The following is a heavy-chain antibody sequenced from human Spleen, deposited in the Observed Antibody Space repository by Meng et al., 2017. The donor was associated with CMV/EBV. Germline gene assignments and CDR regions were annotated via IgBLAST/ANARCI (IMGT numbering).Heavy chain of an antibody. Sequence: LACGGYGGSFSGYYWTWIRQPPGKGLEWIGEINHGGVTHYNSSLNSRVTISLDTSKKRFSLRLTSVTAADTAVYYCASEPVGWYFDLWGRGTLVTVSS. D-gene: IGHD1-14*01. CDR3: ASEPVGWYFDL. CDR2: INHGGVT. V-gene: IGHV4-34*01. CDR1: GGSFSGYY. J-gene: IGHJ2*01.